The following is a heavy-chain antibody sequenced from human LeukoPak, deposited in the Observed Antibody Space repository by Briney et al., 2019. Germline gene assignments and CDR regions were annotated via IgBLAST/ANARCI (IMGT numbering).Heavy chain of an antibody. Sequence: SETLSLTCTVSGGSISSGGYYWSWIRQHPGKGLEWIGYIYYSGSTYYNPSLKSRVTISVDTSKNQFSLKLSSVTAADTAVYYCARDRYYDPDAFDIWGQGTMVTVSS. V-gene: IGHV4-31*03. CDR1: GGSISSGGYY. CDR2: IYYSGST. J-gene: IGHJ3*02. CDR3: ARDRYYDPDAFDI. D-gene: IGHD3-22*01.